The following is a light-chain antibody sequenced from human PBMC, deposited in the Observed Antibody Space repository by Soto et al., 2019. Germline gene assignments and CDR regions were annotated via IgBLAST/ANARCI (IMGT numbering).Light chain of an antibody. CDR2: DVS. V-gene: IGLV2-14*01. CDR1: SSDVGGYNY. CDR3: SSYTSSIYVV. J-gene: IGLJ2*01. Sequence: QSVLTQPASVSGSPGQSITISCTGTSSDVGGYNYVSWYQQHPGKAPKLMIYDVSNRPSGVSNRFSGSKSGNTASLTISGIQAEDEADYYCSSYTSSIYVVFGGGTKLTVL.